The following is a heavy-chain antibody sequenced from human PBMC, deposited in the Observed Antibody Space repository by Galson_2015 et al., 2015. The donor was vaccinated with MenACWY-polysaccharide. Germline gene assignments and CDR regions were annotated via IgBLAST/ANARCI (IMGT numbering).Heavy chain of an antibody. CDR1: GFTFSSYW. CDR2: INSDGSST. J-gene: IGHJ4*02. Sequence: LRLSCAASGFTFSSYWMPWVRQAPGKGLVWVSRINSDGSSTSYADSVKGRFTISRDNAKNTLYLQMNSLRAEDTAVYYCAREEKGGIAEQFDYWGQGTLVTVSS. V-gene: IGHV3-74*01. CDR3: AREEKGGIAEQFDY. D-gene: IGHD6-13*01.